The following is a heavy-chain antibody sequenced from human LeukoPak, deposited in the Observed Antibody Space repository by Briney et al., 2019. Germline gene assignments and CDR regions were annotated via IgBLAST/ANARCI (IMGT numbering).Heavy chain of an antibody. V-gene: IGHV3-23*01. CDR2: ISGSGGST. D-gene: IGHD2-15*01. Sequence: GGSLRLSCAASGFTFSSYAMSWVRQAPGKGLEWVSAISGSGGSTYYADSVKGRFTISRDNSKNTLYLQMNSLRAEDTAVYYCARDSPDIVVVVASDYYYYYGMDVWGQGTTVTVSS. CDR3: ARDSPDIVVVVASDYYYYYGMDV. CDR1: GFTFSSYA. J-gene: IGHJ6*02.